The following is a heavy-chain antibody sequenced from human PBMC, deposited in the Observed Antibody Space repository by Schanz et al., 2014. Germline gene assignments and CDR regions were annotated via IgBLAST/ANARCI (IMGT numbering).Heavy chain of an antibody. CDR1: GFSFGTYA. J-gene: IGHJ4*02. Sequence: EVKMVESGGGLVKPGGSLRLSCAASGFSFGTYAMSWVRQAPGKGLLWVSSISGTGGDDTYYADSVKGRFTISRDNSKNTLFLQMNSLRVEDTAVYFCVSQTGSPNYWGQGTLVTVSA. CDR3: VSQTGSPNY. V-gene: IGHV3-23*04. D-gene: IGHD6-13*01. CDR2: ISGTGGDDT.